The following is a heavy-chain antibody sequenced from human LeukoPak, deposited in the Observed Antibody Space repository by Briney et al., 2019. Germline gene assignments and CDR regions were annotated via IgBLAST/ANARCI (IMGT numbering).Heavy chain of an antibody. J-gene: IGHJ4*02. D-gene: IGHD6-13*01. Sequence: GGSLRLSCAASGFTFSSYAMSWVPQAPGKGLEWVPAISGSGGSTYYADSVKGRFTISRDNSKNTLYLQMNSLRAEDTAVYHCAKEYSSRWYYFEHWGQGTLVTVSS. V-gene: IGHV3-23*01. CDR3: AKEYSSRWYYFEH. CDR2: ISGSGGST. CDR1: GFTFSSYA.